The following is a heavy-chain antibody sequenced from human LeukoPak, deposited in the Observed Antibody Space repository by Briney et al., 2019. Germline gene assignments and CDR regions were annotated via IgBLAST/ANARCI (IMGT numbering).Heavy chain of an antibody. CDR1: GFTFSSYY. D-gene: IGHD3-10*01. J-gene: IGHJ5*02. CDR2: IKQDGSEK. V-gene: IGHV3-7*01. Sequence: GSLRLSCAASGFTFSSYYMVWVRQAPGKGLEWVANIKQDGSEKYYVDSVKGRFTISRDNAKNSLYLQMNSLRAEDTAVYYCARGRPDGSGSYYKFDPWGQGTLVTVSS. CDR3: ARGRPDGSGSYYKFDP.